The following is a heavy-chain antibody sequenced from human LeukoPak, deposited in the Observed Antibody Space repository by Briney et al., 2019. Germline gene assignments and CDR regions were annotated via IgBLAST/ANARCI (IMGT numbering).Heavy chain of an antibody. D-gene: IGHD6-13*01. V-gene: IGHV3-30*04. CDR1: GFTFSSYA. CDR3: AKDRTGYSGSWNFDY. CDR2: ISYDGSNK. Sequence: GGSLRLFCAASGFTFSSYAMHWVRQAPGRGLEWVGVISYDGSNKYYADSVKGRFTISRDNSKNTLYLQMNSLRAEDTAVYYCAKDRTGYSGSWNFDYWGQGTLVTVSS. J-gene: IGHJ4*02.